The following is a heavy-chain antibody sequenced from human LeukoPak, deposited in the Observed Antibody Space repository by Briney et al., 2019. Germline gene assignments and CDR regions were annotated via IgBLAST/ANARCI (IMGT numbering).Heavy chain of an antibody. Sequence: GGSLRLSCAASGFTFSSYSMNWVRQAPGKGLEWVSSISSSSSYIYYADSVKGRFTISRDNAKNSLYLQMNSLRAEDTAVYYCARDHDLYNLVLSHWGQGTLVTVSS. V-gene: IGHV3-21*01. CDR3: ARDHDLYNLVLSH. CDR2: ISSSSSYI. J-gene: IGHJ4*02. D-gene: IGHD6-13*01. CDR1: GFTFSSYS.